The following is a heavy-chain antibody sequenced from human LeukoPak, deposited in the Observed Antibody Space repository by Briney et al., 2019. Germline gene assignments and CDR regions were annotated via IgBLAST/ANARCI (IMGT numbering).Heavy chain of an antibody. CDR2: ISAYNGDT. V-gene: IGHV1-18*04. CDR3: ARDGRFGELLDY. Sequence: ASVKVSCKASGYTFTSYYMHWVRQAPGQGLEWMGWISAYNGDTNYAQEFQGRVTMTTVTSTNTVYMELRSLRSDDTAVYYCARDGRFGELLDYWGQGTPVTVSS. J-gene: IGHJ4*02. D-gene: IGHD3-10*01. CDR1: GYTFTSYY.